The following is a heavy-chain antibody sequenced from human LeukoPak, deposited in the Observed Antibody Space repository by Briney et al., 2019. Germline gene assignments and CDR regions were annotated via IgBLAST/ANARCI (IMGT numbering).Heavy chain of an antibody. CDR2: VYYSGTT. CDR1: GGSISSGDYY. J-gene: IGHJ4*02. V-gene: IGHV4-30-4*01. Sequence: SETLSLTCTVSGGSISSGDYYWSWIRQPPGKGLEWIGYVYYSGTTYYNPSLKSRVTISVDTSKNQFSLKLTSVTAADTAVYFCARGPYGSGSYYWGQGTLVTVSS. D-gene: IGHD3-10*01. CDR3: ARGPYGSGSYY.